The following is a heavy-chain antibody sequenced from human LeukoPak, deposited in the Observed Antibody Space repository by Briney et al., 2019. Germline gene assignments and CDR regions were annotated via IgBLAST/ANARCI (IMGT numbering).Heavy chain of an antibody. CDR1: GGTFSSYA. Sequence: WASVKVSCKASGGTFSSYAISWVRQAPGQGLGWMGGIIPIFGTANYAQKFQGRVTITADESTSTAYMELSSLRSEDTAVYYCARSYSSGWFFDYWGQGTLVTVSS. J-gene: IGHJ4*02. D-gene: IGHD6-19*01. CDR3: ARSYSSGWFFDY. CDR2: IIPIFGTA. V-gene: IGHV1-69*13.